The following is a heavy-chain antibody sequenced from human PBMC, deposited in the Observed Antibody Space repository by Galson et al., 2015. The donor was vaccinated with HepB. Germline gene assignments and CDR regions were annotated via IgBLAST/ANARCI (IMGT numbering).Heavy chain of an antibody. Sequence: SLRLSCAASGFTFSSYAMHWVRQAPGKGLEWVAVISYDGSNKYYADSVKGRFTISRDNSKNTLYLQMNSLRAEDTAVYYCARDLSRYYYDSSGYLGVSRPREDAFDIWGQGTMVTVSS. V-gene: IGHV3-30*04. CDR3: ARDLSRYYYDSSGYLGVSRPREDAFDI. D-gene: IGHD3-22*01. J-gene: IGHJ3*02. CDR2: ISYDGSNK. CDR1: GFTFSSYA.